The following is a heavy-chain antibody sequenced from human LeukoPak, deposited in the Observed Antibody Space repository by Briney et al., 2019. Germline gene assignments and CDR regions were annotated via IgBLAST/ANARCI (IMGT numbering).Heavy chain of an antibody. CDR1: GGSIGRYY. D-gene: IGHD1-26*01. CDR2: IYYSGST. CDR3: ARRSLSLPGAFDI. Sequence: PSETLSLTCTVSGGSIGRYYWSWIRQPPGKGLEWIGYIYYSGSTNYNPSLKSRVTISVDTSKNQFPLKLSSVTAADTAVYYCARRSLSLPGAFDIWGQGTMVTVSS. J-gene: IGHJ3*02. V-gene: IGHV4-59*08.